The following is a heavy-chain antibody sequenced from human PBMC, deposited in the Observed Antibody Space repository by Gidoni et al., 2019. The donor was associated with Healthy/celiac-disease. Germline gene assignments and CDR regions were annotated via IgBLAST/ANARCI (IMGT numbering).Heavy chain of an antibody. J-gene: IGHJ5*02. CDR1: GFTFSSYA. CDR3: ASGKIDYGGNRWRWSWFDP. V-gene: IGHV3-30*04. CDR2: ISYDGSNK. Sequence: QVQLVASGGGVVQPGRSLILSCTASGFTFSSYAMLWVRQAPGKGLEWVAVISYDGSNKYYADSVKGRFTISRDNSKKTRYLQMNSLRAEDTAVYYCASGKIDYGGNRWRWSWFDPWGQGTLVTVSS. D-gene: IGHD4-17*01.